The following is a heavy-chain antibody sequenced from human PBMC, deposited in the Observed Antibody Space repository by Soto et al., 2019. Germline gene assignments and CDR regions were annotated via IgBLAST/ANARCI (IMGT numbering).Heavy chain of an antibody. D-gene: IGHD1-7*01. CDR1: GYTFSVYH. CDR2: VYPSSGGT. Sequence: QVQLVQSGAEVKQPGASVKVSCKASGYTFSVYHLHWVRQAPGQGLEWMGWVYPSSGGTSYAQRFEGRVTMTRDTSINTAYMELSRLTSDDTAVYYCAKELQRGLDVWGQGTTVIASS. J-gene: IGHJ6*02. V-gene: IGHV1-2*02. CDR3: AKELQRGLDV.